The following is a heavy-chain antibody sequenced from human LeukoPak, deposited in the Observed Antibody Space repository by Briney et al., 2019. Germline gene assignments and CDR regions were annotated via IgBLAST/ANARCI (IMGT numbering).Heavy chain of an antibody. CDR3: ARVNEYTGDIDY. Sequence: PSQTLSLTCTVSGVSISSGGYYWSWIRQPPGKGLEWIGYIYYSGSTYYNPSLKSRVTISVDTSKNQFSLKLSSVTAADTAVYYCARVNEYTGDIDYWGQGTLVTVSS. CDR1: GVSISSGGYY. D-gene: IGHD2/OR15-2a*01. J-gene: IGHJ4*02. CDR2: IYYSGST. V-gene: IGHV4-30-4*08.